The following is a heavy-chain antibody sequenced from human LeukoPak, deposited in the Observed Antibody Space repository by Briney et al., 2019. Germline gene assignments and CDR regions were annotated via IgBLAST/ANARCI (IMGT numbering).Heavy chain of an antibody. V-gene: IGHV3-30*02. J-gene: IGHJ4*02. CDR2: IRYDASNA. CDR1: GFAFSRYG. D-gene: IGHD1/OR15-1a*01. CDR3: AKSGNNFECAD. Sequence: GGSLRLSCAASGFAFSRYGMHWVRQAPGKGLEWMAFIRYDASNAYYADSVKGRFIISRDNSKNTLYLQMSSLRTEDTAIYYCAKSGNNFECADWGQGTLVTVSS.